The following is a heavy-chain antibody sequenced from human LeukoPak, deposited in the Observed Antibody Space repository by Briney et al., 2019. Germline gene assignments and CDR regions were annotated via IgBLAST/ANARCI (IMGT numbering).Heavy chain of an antibody. J-gene: IGHJ4*02. Sequence: GGSLRLSCAASGFTFSSYAMHWVRQAPGKGLEWVAVISYDGSNKYYADSVKGRFTISRDNSKNTLYLQMNSLRPEDTAVYYCAKDRNWGRFDYWGQGTLVTVSS. V-gene: IGHV3-30-3*01. CDR2: ISYDGSNK. CDR1: GFTFSSYA. D-gene: IGHD7-27*01. CDR3: AKDRNWGRFDY.